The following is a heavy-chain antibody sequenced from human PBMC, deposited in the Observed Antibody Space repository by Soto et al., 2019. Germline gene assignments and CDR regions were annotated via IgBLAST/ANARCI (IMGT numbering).Heavy chain of an antibody. V-gene: IGHV2-5*01. J-gene: IGHJ5*02. CDR2: IYWNDNN. CDR1: GFSLTTNGVG. Sequence: SGPTLVNPTQTLTLTCSFSGFSLTTNGVGVGWIRQPPGRALEWLAIIYWNDNNYYSPSLKSRLTITKDTSKNQVVLTMTNMDPVDTATYYCAQKGFSMPSAWFDPWGQGTLVTVSS. CDR3: AQKGFSMPSAWFDP. D-gene: IGHD2-2*01.